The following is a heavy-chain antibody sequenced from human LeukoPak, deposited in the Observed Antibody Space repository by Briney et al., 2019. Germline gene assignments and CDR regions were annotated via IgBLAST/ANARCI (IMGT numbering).Heavy chain of an antibody. J-gene: IGHJ4*02. CDR2: INMYTANP. CDR1: GYTFTRYA. V-gene: IGHV7-4-1*02. D-gene: IGHD3-16*01. CDR3: ARHDNDDDFDY. Sequence: GASVTVSCTASGYTFTRYAINWLRQAPGQGLEWMGWINMYTANPAYAQGFTERFVFSLDTSVTTAYLQISNLKTEDTAVYYCARHDNDDDFDYWGQGTQVTVSS.